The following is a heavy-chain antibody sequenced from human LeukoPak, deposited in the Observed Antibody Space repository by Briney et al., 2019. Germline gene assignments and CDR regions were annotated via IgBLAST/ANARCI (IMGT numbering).Heavy chain of an antibody. V-gene: IGHV3-73*01. J-gene: IGHJ4*02. CDR2: IRIKTNSYAT. Sequence: SLRLSCAASGFTFSTYGMNWVRQAPGKGLEWVGRIRIKTNSYATEYAASVKGRFTISRDDSKNTAYLQMNSLKTEDTAVYYCTTLDFDYWGQGTLVTVSS. CDR1: GFTFSTYG. CDR3: TTLDFDY.